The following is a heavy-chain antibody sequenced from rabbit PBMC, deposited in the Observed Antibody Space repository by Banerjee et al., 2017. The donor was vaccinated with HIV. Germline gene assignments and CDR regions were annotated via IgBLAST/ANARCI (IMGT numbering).Heavy chain of an antibody. CDR2: IYPDSSADT. CDR3: ARDLAGVIGWNFNL. J-gene: IGHJ4*01. V-gene: IGHV1S45*01. D-gene: IGHD4-1*01. Sequence: QEQLEESGGGLVKPGASLTLTCTASGFDLSSGYDMCWVRQAPGKGLELIACIYPDSSADTYYANWAKGRFTISKASWTTVTLQMTSLTAADTASYFCARDLAGVIGWNFNLWGQGTLVTVS. CDR1: GFDLSSGYD.